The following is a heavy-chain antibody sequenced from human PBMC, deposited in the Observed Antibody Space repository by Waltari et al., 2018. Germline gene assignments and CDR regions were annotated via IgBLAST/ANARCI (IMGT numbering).Heavy chain of an antibody. CDR2: SNSDGSST. J-gene: IGHJ2*01. V-gene: IGHV3-74*01. CDR3: ARGARRTTVTTGWWYFDL. CDR1: GITSSMYW. D-gene: IGHD4-17*01. Sequence: EVQLVESGGGLVQPGGSLRLSCAASGITSSMYWMHWVRQAPGKGLVWVSRSNSDGSSTSYADSVKGRFTISKDNAKNTVYLQMNSLRAEDTAIYYCARGARRTTVTTGWWYFDLWGRGTLVTVSS.